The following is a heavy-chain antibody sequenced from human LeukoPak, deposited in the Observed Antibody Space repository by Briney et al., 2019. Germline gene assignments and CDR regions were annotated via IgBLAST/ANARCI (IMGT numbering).Heavy chain of an antibody. CDR3: AKSRGPNTFGGVHDY. Sequence: GGSLRPSCAASGFAFSTYAMSWVRQAPGKGLEWVSTISGSGAITYYADSVKGRFTISRDSSKSTMYLQMNSLRADDTAGYYCAKSRGPNTFGGVHDYWGQGALVTVSS. CDR1: GFAFSTYA. V-gene: IGHV3-23*01. J-gene: IGHJ4*02. D-gene: IGHD3-16*01. CDR2: ISGSGAIT.